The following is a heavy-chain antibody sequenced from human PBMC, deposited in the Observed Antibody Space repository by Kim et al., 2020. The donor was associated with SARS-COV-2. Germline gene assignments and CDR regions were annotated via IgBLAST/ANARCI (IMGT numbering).Heavy chain of an antibody. CDR3: ARHFEGIYYDSSGYSALPYFDY. CDR2: IYYSGST. Sequence: SETLSLSCTVSGGSISSSSYNWGWIRQPPGKGLEWIGSIYYSGSTYYNPSLKSRVTISVDTSKNQFSLKLSSVTAADTAVYYCARHFEGIYYDSSGYSALPYFDYWGQGTLVTVSS. J-gene: IGHJ4*02. D-gene: IGHD3-22*01. CDR1: GGSISSSSYN. V-gene: IGHV4-39*01.